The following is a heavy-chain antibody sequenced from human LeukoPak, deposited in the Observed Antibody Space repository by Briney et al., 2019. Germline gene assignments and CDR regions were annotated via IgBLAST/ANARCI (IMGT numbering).Heavy chain of an antibody. CDR2: IFSSGST. V-gene: IGHV4-4*09. CDR1: GGSISSYY. J-gene: IGHJ4*02. Sequence: SETLSLTCTVSGGSISSYYWSWIRQPPGKGLQWIGYIFSSGSTNYNPSLRGRVTISVDTSRNQISLKLSSVTAADTAMYYCATYYFSDDLYRYFDHWGQGILVTVSS. D-gene: IGHD3/OR15-3a*01. CDR3: ATYYFSDDLYRYFDH.